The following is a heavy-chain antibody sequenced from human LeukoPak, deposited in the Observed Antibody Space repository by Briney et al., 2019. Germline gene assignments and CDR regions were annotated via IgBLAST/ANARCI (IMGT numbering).Heavy chain of an antibody. CDR1: GFTFSSYG. CDR3: AKPIDYSGGWPSLKYYYYYYGMDV. Sequence: GRSLRLSYAASGFTFSSYGMHWVRQAPGKGLEWVAVISYDGSNKYYADSMKGRFTISRDNSKNTLYLQMNSLRAEDTAVYYCAKPIDYSGGWPSLKYYYYYYGMDVWGQGTTVTVSS. D-gene: IGHD6-19*01. V-gene: IGHV3-30*18. CDR2: ISYDGSNK. J-gene: IGHJ6*02.